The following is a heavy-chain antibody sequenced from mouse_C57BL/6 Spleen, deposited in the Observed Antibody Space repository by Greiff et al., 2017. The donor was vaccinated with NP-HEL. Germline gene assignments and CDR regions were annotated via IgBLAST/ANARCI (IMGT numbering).Heavy chain of an antibody. J-gene: IGHJ3*01. D-gene: IGHD3-2*02. V-gene: IGHV1-82*01. CDR1: GYAFSSSW. CDR3: ARYGLGSDKGFAY. Sequence: QVQLQQSGPELVKPGASVKISCKASGYAFSSSWMNWVKQRPGKGLEWIGRIYPGAGDTNYNGKFKGKATLTADKSSSTAYMQLSSLTSEDSAVYFCARYGLGSDKGFAYWGQGTLVTVSA. CDR2: IYPGAGDT.